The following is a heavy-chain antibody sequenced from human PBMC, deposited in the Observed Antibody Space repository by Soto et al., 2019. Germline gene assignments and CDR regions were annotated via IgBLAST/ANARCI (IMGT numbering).Heavy chain of an antibody. Sequence: EVQLVESGGGLVQPGGSLRLSCAASGFTVSSNYMSWVRQAPGKGLEWVSVIYSGGSTYYADSVKGRFTISRDNSKNTLYLHMNSLRAEDTAVYYCANRLRWYLPGYFDLWGRGTLVTVSS. CDR1: GFTVSSNY. CDR3: ANRLRWYLPGYFDL. CDR2: IYSGGST. D-gene: IGHD4-17*01. V-gene: IGHV3-66*01. J-gene: IGHJ2*01.